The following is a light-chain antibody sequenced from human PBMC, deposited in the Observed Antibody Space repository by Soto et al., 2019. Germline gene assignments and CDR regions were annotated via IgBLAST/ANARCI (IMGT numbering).Light chain of an antibody. J-gene: IGKJ1*01. CDR3: QQYGSSWT. Sequence: ESVLTQSPATLSLSPGERATLSCRASPSVSNSLAWYQHKPGQAPRLLIYDASSRATGIPDRFSGSGSGTDFTLTISRLEPEDFAVYYCQQYGSSWTFGQGTKVEIK. V-gene: IGKV3-20*01. CDR2: DAS. CDR1: PSVSNS.